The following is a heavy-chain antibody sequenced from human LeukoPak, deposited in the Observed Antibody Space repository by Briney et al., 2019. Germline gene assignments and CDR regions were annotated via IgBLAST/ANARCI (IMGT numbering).Heavy chain of an antibody. CDR1: GFIFRTYG. CDR3: AKDLLRATGNGGYYMDV. V-gene: IGHV3-30*18. J-gene: IGHJ6*03. Sequence: GGSLRLSCEASGFIFRTYGMHWVRQAPGKGLEWVALMSYDGSNKDYTDSVKGRFTISRDNSKNTLYLQMNSLRTDDTAVYYCAKDLLRATGNGGYYMDVWGQGTLVTVSS. CDR2: MSYDGSNK. D-gene: IGHD5-12*01.